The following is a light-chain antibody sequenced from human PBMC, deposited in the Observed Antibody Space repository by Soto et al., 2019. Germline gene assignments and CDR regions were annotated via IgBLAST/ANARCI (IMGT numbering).Light chain of an antibody. CDR3: QQYGSSGT. Sequence: EIVLTQSPGTLSLSPGERATLSCRASQSVSNNYLAWYQQKPGQAPRLLIYGASNRATGIPDRFSGSGSGTDLTLTISRLENQDFEVSYCQQYGSSGTFGQGTKVDIK. CDR1: QSVSNNY. J-gene: IGKJ1*01. CDR2: GAS. V-gene: IGKV3-20*01.